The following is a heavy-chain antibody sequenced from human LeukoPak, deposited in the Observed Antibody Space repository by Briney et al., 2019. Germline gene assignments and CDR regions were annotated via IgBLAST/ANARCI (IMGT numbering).Heavy chain of an antibody. CDR1: GHTLTTYY. V-gene: IGHV1-46*01. CDR2: INPICCST. Sequence: ASVKGACKAAGHTLTTYYIHSARQASGEGLDSTVIINPICCSTTAAQKVQGRVTMTRDMSTSTVYMDLSSLRSEDTAVYYCARVAAEVVGLPGAIGFGWLRRDYYYMDVWGKGTTVTVSS. CDR3: ARVAAEVVGLPGAIGFGWLRRDYYYMDV. J-gene: IGHJ6*03. D-gene: IGHD2-2*02.